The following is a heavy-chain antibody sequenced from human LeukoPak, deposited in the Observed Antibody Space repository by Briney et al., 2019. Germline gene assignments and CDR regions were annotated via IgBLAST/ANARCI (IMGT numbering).Heavy chain of an antibody. Sequence: SVKVSCKASGGTFSSYAISWVRQAPGQGLEWMGRIIPIFGTANYAQKFQGRVTITTDESTSTAYMELSSLRSEDTAVYYCALQRRDVVVVAAGKLDAFDIWGQGTMVTVSS. V-gene: IGHV1-69*05. D-gene: IGHD2-15*01. J-gene: IGHJ3*02. CDR2: IIPIFGTA. CDR3: ALQRRDVVVVAAGKLDAFDI. CDR1: GGTFSSYA.